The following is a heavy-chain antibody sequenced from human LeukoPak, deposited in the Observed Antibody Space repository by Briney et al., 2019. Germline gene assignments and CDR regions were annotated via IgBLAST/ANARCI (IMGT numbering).Heavy chain of an antibody. Sequence: SETLSLTCAVSGGSISSSNWWSWVRQPPGKGLEWIGEIYHSGSTNYNPSLKSRVTISVDTSKNQFSLKLSSVTAADTAVYYCASIDHHVDTATVTYHYYMDVWGKGTTVTVSS. CDR2: IYHSGST. D-gene: IGHD5-18*01. V-gene: IGHV4-4*02. J-gene: IGHJ6*03. CDR3: ASIDHHVDTATVTYHYYMDV. CDR1: GGSISSSNW.